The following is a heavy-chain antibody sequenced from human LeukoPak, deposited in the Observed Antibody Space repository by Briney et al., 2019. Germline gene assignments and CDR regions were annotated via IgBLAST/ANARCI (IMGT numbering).Heavy chain of an antibody. CDR2: IKADGGEK. CDR1: GFTFSTYW. V-gene: IGHV3-7*01. J-gene: IGHJ4*02. CDR3: ARGGAARPGF. D-gene: IGHD6-6*01. Sequence: GGSLRLSCAASGFTFSTYWMNWFRQTPGKGLEWVAKIKADGGEKDHVASVKGRFTIFRDNAKNSLYLQMNSLRVEDTAVYYCARGGAARPGFWGQGTLVTVSS.